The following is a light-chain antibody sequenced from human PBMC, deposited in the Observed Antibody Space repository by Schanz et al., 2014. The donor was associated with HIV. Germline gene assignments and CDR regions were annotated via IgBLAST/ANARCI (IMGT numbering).Light chain of an antibody. CDR1: QSVSNRY. CDR3: QQRSNWPEST. V-gene: IGKV3D-20*02. Sequence: EIVLTQSPGTLSLSPGEGVTLSCRASQSVSNRYLAWYQQRPGQAPRLLIYGASTRATGIPARFSGSGSGTEFTLTISSLQSEDFAVYYCQQRSNWPESTFGQGTRLEIK. CDR2: GAS. J-gene: IGKJ5*01.